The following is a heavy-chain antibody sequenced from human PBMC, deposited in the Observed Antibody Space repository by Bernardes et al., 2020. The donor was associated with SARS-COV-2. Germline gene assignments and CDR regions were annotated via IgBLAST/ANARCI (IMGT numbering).Heavy chain of an antibody. V-gene: IGHV3-74*01. D-gene: IGHD1-26*01. CDR2: INGDGRTL. J-gene: IGHJ4*02. CDR1: GFIFSSYW. CDR3: ARGSGNYYFDY. Sequence: GGSLRLSCEASGFIFSSYWTHWIRQVPGKGLVWVSRINGDGRTLNYADSVKGRFTISRDNARNTLYLQMTGLRAEDTAIYYCARGSGNYYFDYWGQGALVSVSS.